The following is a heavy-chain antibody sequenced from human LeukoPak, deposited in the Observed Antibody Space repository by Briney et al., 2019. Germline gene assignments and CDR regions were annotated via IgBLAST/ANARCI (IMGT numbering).Heavy chain of an antibody. D-gene: IGHD3-22*01. J-gene: IGHJ4*02. Sequence: SETLSLTCTVSGGSISSFHYNWDWIRQPPGKGLEWIGTIYSNGSANYNPSLKSRVTISVDRSKKQFFLKLSSVTAADTAVYYCARAKYYYDSSGYPKPYYFDYWGQGTLVTVSS. CDR1: GGSISSFHYN. CDR2: IYSNGSA. V-gene: IGHV4-39*07. CDR3: ARAKYYYDSSGYPKPYYFDY.